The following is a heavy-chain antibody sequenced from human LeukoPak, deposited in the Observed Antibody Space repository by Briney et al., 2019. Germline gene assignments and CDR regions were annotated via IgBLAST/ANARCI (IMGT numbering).Heavy chain of an antibody. D-gene: IGHD3-22*01. J-gene: IGHJ4*02. CDR2: ISYDGSNK. CDR1: GFTFSSYA. V-gene: IGHV3-30*04. CDR3: ARDGRAIYYDSSGYYYFPISYFDY. Sequence: PGGSLRLSCAASGFTFSSYAMHWVRQAPGKGLEWVALISYDGSNKYYADSVKGRFTISRDNSKNTLCLQMNSLRAEDTAVYYCARDGRAIYYDSSGYYYFPISYFDYWGQGTLVTVSS.